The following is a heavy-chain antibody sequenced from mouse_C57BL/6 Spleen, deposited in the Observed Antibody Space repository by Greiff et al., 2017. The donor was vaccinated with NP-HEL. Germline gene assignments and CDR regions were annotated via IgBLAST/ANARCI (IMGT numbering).Heavy chain of an antibody. D-gene: IGHD2-1*01. CDR1: GYSITSGYY. CDR3: ARGDGNYFWYFDV. CDR2: ISYDGSN. V-gene: IGHV3-6*01. J-gene: IGHJ1*03. Sequence: EVQLQQSGPGLVKPSQSLSLTCSVTGYSITSGYYWNWIRQFPGNKLEWMGYISYDGSNNYNPSLKNRISITRDTSKNQFFLKLNSVTTEDTATYYCARGDGNYFWYFDVWGTGTTVTVSS.